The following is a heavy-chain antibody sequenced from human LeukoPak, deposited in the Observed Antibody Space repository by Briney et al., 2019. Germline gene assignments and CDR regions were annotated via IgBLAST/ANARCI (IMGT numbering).Heavy chain of an antibody. J-gene: IGHJ4*02. CDR2: IWYDGSNK. Sequence: SGGSLRLSCAASGFTFSSYGMHWVRQAPGKGLEWVAVIWYDGSNKYYADSVKGRFTFSRDNSKNTLYLQMNSLRAEDTAVYYCAKRKDSSGYYSAFDYWGQGTLVTVSS. CDR1: GFTFSSYG. CDR3: AKRKDSSGYYSAFDY. V-gene: IGHV3-33*06. D-gene: IGHD3-22*01.